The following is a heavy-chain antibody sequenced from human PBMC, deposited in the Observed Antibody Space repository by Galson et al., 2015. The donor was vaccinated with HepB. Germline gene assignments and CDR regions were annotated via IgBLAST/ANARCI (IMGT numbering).Heavy chain of an antibody. CDR2: IYSGGST. V-gene: IGHV3-53*01. D-gene: IGHD3-22*01. Sequence: SLRLSCAASGFTVSTNYMHWVRQAPGKGLEWVSVIYSGGSTYSADSVKGRFTISRDNSKNTLYLQMNSLRAEDTAVYYCAMGEYFDTSDYYSPADYWGQGTLVTVSS. J-gene: IGHJ4*02. CDR3: AMGEYFDTSDYYSPADY. CDR1: GFTVSTNY.